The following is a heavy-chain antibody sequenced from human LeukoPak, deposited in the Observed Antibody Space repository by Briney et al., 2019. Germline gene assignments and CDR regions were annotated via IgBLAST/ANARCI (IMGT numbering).Heavy chain of an antibody. Sequence: KSSETLSLTCAVYGGSFSDYYWSWIRQPPGKGLEWIGYIYYSGGDMNYNPSLKSRLTISVDTSKNQISLMLTSMTAADTAVYYCARQPAATAAFDIWAQGTMVTVSS. CDR3: ARQPAATAAFDI. CDR1: GGSFSDYY. V-gene: IGHV4-59*08. D-gene: IGHD5-18*01. CDR2: IYYSGGDM. J-gene: IGHJ3*02.